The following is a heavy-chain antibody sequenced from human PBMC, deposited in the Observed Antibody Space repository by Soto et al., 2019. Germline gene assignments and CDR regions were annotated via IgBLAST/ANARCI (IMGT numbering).Heavy chain of an antibody. CDR1: GYTFTSYG. J-gene: IGHJ3*02. CDR3: ARESPDDILTGYYSGDAFDI. V-gene: IGHV1-18*01. Sequence: ASVKVSCKASGYTFTSYGISWVRQAPGQGLEWMGWISAYNGNTNYAQKLQGRVTMTTDTSTSTAYMELRSLRSDDTAVYYCARESPDDILTGYYSGDAFDIWGQGTMVTVS. CDR2: ISAYNGNT. D-gene: IGHD3-9*01.